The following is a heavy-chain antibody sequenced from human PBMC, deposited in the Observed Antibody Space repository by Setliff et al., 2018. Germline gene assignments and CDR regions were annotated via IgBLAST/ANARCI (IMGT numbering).Heavy chain of an antibody. Sequence: KPSETLSLTCAVYGGSFSGYYWSWIRQPPGKGLEWIGSIYHSGSTYYNPSLKSRVTISVDTSKNQFSLKLSSVTAADTAGYYCGRLMTVSDYWGQGTLVTVSS. V-gene: IGHV4-34*01. D-gene: IGHD2-21*02. J-gene: IGHJ4*02. CDR2: IYHSGST. CDR1: GGSFSGYY. CDR3: GRLMTVSDY.